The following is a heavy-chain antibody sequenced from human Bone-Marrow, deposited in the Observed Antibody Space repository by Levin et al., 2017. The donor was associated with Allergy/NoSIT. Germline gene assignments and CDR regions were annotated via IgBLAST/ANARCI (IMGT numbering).Heavy chain of an antibody. V-gene: IGHV3-30*18. CDR2: ISFDGGAI. CDR3: AKAWGAISWSFDY. Sequence: TGGSLRLSCAASGFTFSSYGVHWVRQAPGKGLEWVALISFDGGAIHYADSLKGRFSISRDNSKNTVYLEMNSLRVEDTALYYCAKAWGAISWSFDYWGQGTLVTVSS. J-gene: IGHJ4*02. CDR1: GFTFSSYG. D-gene: IGHD6-13*01.